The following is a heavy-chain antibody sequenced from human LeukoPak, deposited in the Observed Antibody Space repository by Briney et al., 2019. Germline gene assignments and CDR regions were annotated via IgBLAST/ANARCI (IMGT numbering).Heavy chain of an antibody. CDR2: ISYDGSNK. CDR3: AKTLRKGVYYGMDV. V-gene: IGHV3-30*18. CDR1: GFTFSSYG. Sequence: PGRSLRLSCAASGFTFSSYGMHWVRQAPGKGLEWVAVISYDGSNKYYADSVKGRFTISRDNSKNTLYLQMNSLRAEDTAVYYCAKTLRKGVYYGMDVWGEGTTVAVSS. J-gene: IGHJ6*04. D-gene: IGHD2-21*02.